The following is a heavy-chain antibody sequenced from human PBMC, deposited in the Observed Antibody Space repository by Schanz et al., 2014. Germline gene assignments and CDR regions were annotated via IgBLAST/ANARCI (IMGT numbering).Heavy chain of an antibody. D-gene: IGHD6-13*01. Sequence: EAQLVESGGGLIQPGGSLRLSCAASGFTVSSNYMSWVRQAPGKGLEWVAVIYSGVSTFYTDSVKGRFTISRDNSKNTLYLQMNSLIAEDTAVYYCARDSGSSSWYPSDYWGQGTLVTVSS. CDR1: GFTVSSNY. CDR2: IYSGVST. V-gene: IGHV3-53*01. J-gene: IGHJ4*02. CDR3: ARDSGSSSWYPSDY.